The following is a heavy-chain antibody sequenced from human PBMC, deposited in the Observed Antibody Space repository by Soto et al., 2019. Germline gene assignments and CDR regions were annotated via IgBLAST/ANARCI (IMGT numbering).Heavy chain of an antibody. V-gene: IGHV1-18*01. CDR2: ISAYNGNT. Sequence: ASVKVSCKASGYTFTSYGISWVRQAPGQGLEWMGWISAYNGNTNYAQKLQGRVTMTTDTSTSTAYMELRGLRSDDTAVYYCASGLSGYCSSTSCPFYYYYGMDVWGQGTTVTVSS. D-gene: IGHD2-2*01. CDR3: ASGLSGYCSSTSCPFYYYYGMDV. CDR1: GYTFTSYG. J-gene: IGHJ6*02.